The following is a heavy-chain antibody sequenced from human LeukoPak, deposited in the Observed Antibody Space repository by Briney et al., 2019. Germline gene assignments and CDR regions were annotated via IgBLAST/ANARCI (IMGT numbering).Heavy chain of an antibody. V-gene: IGHV4-61*02. D-gene: IGHD3-16*01. CDR1: GGSISSGSYY. CDR3: ARSVTTFGYFDL. Sequence: SQTLSLTCTVSGGSISSGSYYWSWIRQPAGKGLEWIGRIYTSGSTNYNPSLKSRVTISVDTSKNQFSLKLSSVTAADTAVYYCARSVTTFGYFDLWGRGTLVTVSS. CDR2: IYTSGST. J-gene: IGHJ2*01.